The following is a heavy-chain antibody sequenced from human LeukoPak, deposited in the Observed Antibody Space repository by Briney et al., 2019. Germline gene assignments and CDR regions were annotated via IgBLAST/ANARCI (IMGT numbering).Heavy chain of an antibody. CDR2: INSDGSST. J-gene: IGHJ5*02. CDR3: ARGHAIAFGNDWFDP. CDR1: GFTVSSYW. Sequence: GGSLRLSCAASGFTVSSYWMHWVRQAPGKGLVWVSRINSDGSSTDYADSVKGRFTISRDNAKNTLYVQMNSLRAEDTAVYYCARGHAIAFGNDWFDPWGQGTLVTVSS. D-gene: IGHD4-23*01. V-gene: IGHV3-74*01.